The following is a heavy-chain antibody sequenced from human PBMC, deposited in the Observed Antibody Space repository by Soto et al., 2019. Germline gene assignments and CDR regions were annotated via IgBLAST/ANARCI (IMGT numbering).Heavy chain of an antibody. CDR3: ARGLNGYLHYFDY. CDR1: GYTITSYA. Sequence: QVQLVQSGAEVKKPGASVKVSCKASGYTITSYAMHWVRQAPGQRLEWMGWINAGNGNTKYSQKFQGRVTITRDTSASTAYMELSSLRSEDTAVYYCARGLNGYLHYFDYWGQGTLVTVSS. J-gene: IGHJ4*02. D-gene: IGHD5-18*01. CDR2: INAGNGNT. V-gene: IGHV1-3*01.